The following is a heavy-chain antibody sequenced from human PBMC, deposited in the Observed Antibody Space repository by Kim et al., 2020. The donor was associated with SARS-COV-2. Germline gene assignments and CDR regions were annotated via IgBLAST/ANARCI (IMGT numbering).Heavy chain of an antibody. D-gene: IGHD3-10*01. CDR3: ARVLFVMVRGVSSPLGWFDP. CDR1: GGSISSGGYY. Sequence: SETLSLTCTVSGGSISSGGYYWSWIRQHPGKGLEWIGYIYYSGSTYYNPSLKSRVTISVDTSKNQFSLKLSSVTAADTAVYYCARVLFVMVRGVSSPLGWFDPWGQGTLVTVSS. CDR2: IYYSGST. J-gene: IGHJ5*02. V-gene: IGHV4-31*03.